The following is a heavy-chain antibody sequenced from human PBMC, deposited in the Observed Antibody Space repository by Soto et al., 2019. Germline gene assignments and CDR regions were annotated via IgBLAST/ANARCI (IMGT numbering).Heavy chain of an antibody. J-gene: IGHJ5*02. V-gene: IGHV1-18*01. CDR2: ISAYNGNT. CDR3: ARQRWLDQVNCFDP. CDR1: GYTFTSYG. Sequence: QVQVVQSGAEVKKPGASVKVSCKASGYTFTSYGISWVRQAPGQGLEWMGWISAYNGNTNYAQNLQGRVTMTTDTPTSTAYMELRSLRSDDTAVYYCARQRWLDQVNCFDPWGQGTLVTVSS. D-gene: IGHD6-19*01.